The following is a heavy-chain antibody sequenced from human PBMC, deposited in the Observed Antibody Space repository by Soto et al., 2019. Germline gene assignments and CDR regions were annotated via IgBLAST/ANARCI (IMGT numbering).Heavy chain of an antibody. CDR3: ARDLSAAS. CDR1: GGSVSSGSYY. Sequence: QVQLQESGPGLVKPSETLSLTCTVSGGSVSSGSYYWSWIRQPPGKGLEWIGYIYYSGSTNYNPSLKRRLTISVDTSKNQFSLKLSSVTAADTAVYYCARDLSAASWGQGTLVTVSS. D-gene: IGHD2-15*01. CDR2: IYYSGST. V-gene: IGHV4-61*01. J-gene: IGHJ5*02.